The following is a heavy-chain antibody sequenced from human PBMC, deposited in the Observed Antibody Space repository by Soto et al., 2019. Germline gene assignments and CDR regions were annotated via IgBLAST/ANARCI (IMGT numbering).Heavy chain of an antibody. Sequence: QITLKESGPTLVKPTQTLTLTCTFSGFSLSTSGVGVGWIRQPPGKALEWLAVIYWDDSKTYSPSLKSRLTITKATSRDQLVLTLTNIDPVDTATSYCAYKGSGRRAIHSWGQGALVTVSS. CDR2: IYWDDSK. CDR3: AYKGSGRRAIHS. J-gene: IGHJ4*02. D-gene: IGHD3-10*01. V-gene: IGHV2-5*02. CDR1: GFSLSTSGVG.